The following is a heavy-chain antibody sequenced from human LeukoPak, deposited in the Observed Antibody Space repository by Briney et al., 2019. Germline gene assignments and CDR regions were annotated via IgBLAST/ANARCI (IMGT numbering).Heavy chain of an antibody. D-gene: IGHD6-6*01. Sequence: PSETLSLTCTVSGGSISSSSYYWGWIRQPPGKGLECIGSIYYSGSTYYNPSLKSRVTISVDTSKNQFSLKLSSVTAADTAVYYCARKVVAAPIPYYYYGMDVWGEGTTVTVSS. J-gene: IGHJ6*04. CDR2: IYYSGST. V-gene: IGHV4-39*01. CDR3: ARKVVAAPIPYYYYGMDV. CDR1: GGSISSSSYY.